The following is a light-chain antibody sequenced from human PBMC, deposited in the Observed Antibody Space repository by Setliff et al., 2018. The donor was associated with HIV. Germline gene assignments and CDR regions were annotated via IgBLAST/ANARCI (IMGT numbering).Light chain of an antibody. Sequence: QSVLAQPASMSGSPGQSITISCTGSSDDVGGSNYVSWYQQRPGKAPKLIIYEVKVRPSGVSSRFSGSKSGNTASLTLSGLQTEDEADYYCGSYTKTASVYVFGSGTKVTVL. CDR1: SDDVGGSNY. J-gene: IGLJ1*01. CDR3: GSYTKTASVYV. V-gene: IGLV2-14*01. CDR2: EVK.